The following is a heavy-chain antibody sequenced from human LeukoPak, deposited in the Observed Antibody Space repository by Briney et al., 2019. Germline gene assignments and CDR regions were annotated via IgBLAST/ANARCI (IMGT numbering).Heavy chain of an antibody. CDR3: VINYGFY. CDR2: IDTDSTQS. D-gene: IGHD3-3*01. Sequence: GGSLTLSCAASGLILKIYIVSWVRQTPGKGLEWVASIDTDSTQSWYGDSVKGRFTISRDNTKNSLFLQMHSLRVEDTATYYCVINYGFYWGQGTLVSVSS. V-gene: IGHV3-21*01. CDR1: GLILKIYI. J-gene: IGHJ4*02.